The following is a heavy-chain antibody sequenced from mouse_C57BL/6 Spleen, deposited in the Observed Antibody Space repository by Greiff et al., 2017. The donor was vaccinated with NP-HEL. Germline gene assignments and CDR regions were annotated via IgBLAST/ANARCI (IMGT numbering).Heavy chain of an antibody. D-gene: IGHD2-12*01. CDR3: ARHDPLTFYAMDY. CDR1: GYTFTSYW. Sequence: QVQLQQPGTELVKPGASVKLSCKASGYTFTSYWMHWVKQRPGQGLEWIGNINPSNGGTNYNEKFKSKATLTVDKSSSTVYMELSRLTSEDSAVYFCARHDPLTFYAMDYWGQGTSVTVSS. J-gene: IGHJ4*01. V-gene: IGHV1-53*01. CDR2: INPSNGGT.